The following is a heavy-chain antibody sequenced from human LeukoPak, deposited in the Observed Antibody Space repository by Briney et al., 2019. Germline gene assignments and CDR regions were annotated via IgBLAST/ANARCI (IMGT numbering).Heavy chain of an antibody. CDR2: IKGDGSNT. J-gene: IGHJ4*02. Sequence: PGGSLRLSCAASGFTFSSFWMYWVRQAPGKGLVWVSRIKGDGSNTNYADSVKGRFTITRDNAESTLYLQMNSLRAEDTAVYYCARPLYDSSGYYAYWGQGTLVTVSS. D-gene: IGHD3-22*01. CDR1: GFTFSSFW. V-gene: IGHV3-74*01. CDR3: ARPLYDSSGYYAY.